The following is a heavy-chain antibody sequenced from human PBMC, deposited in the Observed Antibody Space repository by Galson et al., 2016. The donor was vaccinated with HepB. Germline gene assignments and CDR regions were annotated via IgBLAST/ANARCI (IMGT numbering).Heavy chain of an antibody. CDR3: SPLPWKSGSEDP. J-gene: IGHJ5*02. Sequence: SLRLSCAASGFTFSSFWMSWVRQAPGKGLEWVANIKEDGSEKYYVDSVKGRFTTSRDNAKNTVYLQMNSLRAEDTAVYYCSPLPWKSGSEDPWGQVTVVTVSS. V-gene: IGHV3-7*02. CDR2: IKEDGSEK. CDR1: GFTFSSFW. D-gene: IGHD1-1*01.